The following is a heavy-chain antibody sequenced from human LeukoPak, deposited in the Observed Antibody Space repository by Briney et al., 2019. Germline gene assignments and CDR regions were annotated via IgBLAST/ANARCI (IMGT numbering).Heavy chain of an antibody. CDR3: ARDAGDSSGWYTAGYYYGMDV. Sequence: ASVKVSCKASGYTFTGYYMHWVRQAPGQGLEWMGWINPNSGGTNYAQKFQGWVTMTRDTSISSAYMELSRPRSDDTAVYYCARDAGDSSGWYTAGYYYGMDVWGQGTTVTVSS. CDR2: INPNSGGT. CDR1: GYTFTGYY. D-gene: IGHD6-19*01. V-gene: IGHV1-2*04. J-gene: IGHJ6*02.